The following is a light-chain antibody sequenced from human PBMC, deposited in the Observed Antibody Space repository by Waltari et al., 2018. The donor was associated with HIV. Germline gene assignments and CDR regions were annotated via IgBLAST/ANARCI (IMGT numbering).Light chain of an antibody. CDR1: NSNSGNNH. J-gene: IGLJ1*01. V-gene: IGLV1-51*01. CDR3: GTWDSRLTTYV. Sequence: QSVLTQPPSVSAAPGQKVSISCSGNNSNSGNNHVSWYRQVPGTAPKVVIYDSNKRPSGIPDRFSGSKSGTSATLAITGLQTGDEADFYCGTWDSRLTTYVFGSGSKLTVL. CDR2: DSN.